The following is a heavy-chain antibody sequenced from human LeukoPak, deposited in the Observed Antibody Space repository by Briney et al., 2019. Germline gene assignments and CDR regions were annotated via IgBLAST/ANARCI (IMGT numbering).Heavy chain of an antibody. V-gene: IGHV3-23*01. Sequence: GGSLRLSCAASGFTFSSYAMSWVRQAPGKGLEWVSAISGSGGSTYYADSVKGRFTISRDNPKNTLYLQMNSLRAEDTAVYYCAKQRHYGSGSYYKTDYYYGMDVWGQGTTVTVSS. CDR2: ISGSGGST. D-gene: IGHD3-10*01. CDR1: GFTFSSYA. CDR3: AKQRHYGSGSYYKTDYYYGMDV. J-gene: IGHJ6*02.